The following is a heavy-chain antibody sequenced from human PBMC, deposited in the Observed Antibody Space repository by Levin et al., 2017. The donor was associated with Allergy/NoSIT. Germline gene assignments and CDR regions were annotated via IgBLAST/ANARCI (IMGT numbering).Heavy chain of an antibody. Sequence: ASVKVSCKASGHTFSNTHSGFTWVRLAPGQGLEWIGCISTYNGNTNYAEKLRGRVTMTADTSTSTGYMELRSLRSDDTAVYFCARVTFQSDPRGWAADYWGQGTRVTVSS. V-gene: IGHV1-18*01. J-gene: IGHJ4*02. CDR3: ARVTFQSDPRGWAADY. D-gene: IGHD3-16*01. CDR2: ISTYNGNT. CDR1: GHTFSNTHSG.